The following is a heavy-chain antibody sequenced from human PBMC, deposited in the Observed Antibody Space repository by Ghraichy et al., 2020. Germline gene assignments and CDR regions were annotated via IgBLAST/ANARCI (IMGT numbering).Heavy chain of an antibody. CDR2: IYYSGST. D-gene: IGHD4-11*01. CDR3: ARWDYSNYVYFDY. CDR1: GGSISSSSYY. Sequence: ETLSLTCTVSGGSISSSSYYWGWIRQPPGKGLEWIGSIYYSGSTYYNPSLKSRVTISVDTSKNQFSLKLSSVTAADTAVYYCARWDYSNYVYFDYWGQGTLVTVSS. V-gene: IGHV4-39*01. J-gene: IGHJ4*02.